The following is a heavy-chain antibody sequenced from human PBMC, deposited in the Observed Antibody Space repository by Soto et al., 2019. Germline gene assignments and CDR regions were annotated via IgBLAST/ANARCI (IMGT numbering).Heavy chain of an antibody. V-gene: IGHV4-39*01. CDR1: GGSITSSSYY. D-gene: IGHD3-10*01. Sequence: SETLSLTCTVSGGSITSSSYYWGWIRQPPGKGLEWIGTIYYSGSTYYNPSLKSRVTISVDTSKNQFSLNLSSVTAADTAVYYCARSGPPAGYWGQGTLVTVSS. CDR3: ARSGPPAGY. CDR2: IYYSGST. J-gene: IGHJ4*02.